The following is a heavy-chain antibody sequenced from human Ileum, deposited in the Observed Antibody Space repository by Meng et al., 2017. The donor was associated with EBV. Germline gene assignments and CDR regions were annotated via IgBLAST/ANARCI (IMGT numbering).Heavy chain of an antibody. CDR3: ARPIAAAGWFDP. CDR2: IYYSGRT. CDR1: GGPINGSSSY. V-gene: IGHV4-39*01. J-gene: IGHJ5*02. D-gene: IGHD6-13*01. Sequence: QVQAQASGPGLLKPSQTLSLTGAVTGGPINGSSSYWGWIRQPPGKGLEWIGSIYYSGRTYYNPSLKSRVTISVDTSKNQFSLKLSSVTAADTAVYYCARPIAAAGWFDPWGQGTLVTVSS.